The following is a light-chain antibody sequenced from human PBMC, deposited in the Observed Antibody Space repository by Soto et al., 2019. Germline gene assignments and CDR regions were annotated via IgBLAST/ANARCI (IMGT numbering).Light chain of an antibody. V-gene: IGKV1-27*01. J-gene: IGKJ1*01. Sequence: DIPMTQSPSSLSASVGDRVTITCRASQGISNYLAWYQQKPGKVPKLLIYAASTLQSGVPSRFSGSGSGTDFPLTIGRLQPEDVATYDCQKYNSAPWTFGQGTKVEIK. CDR1: QGISNY. CDR2: AAS. CDR3: QKYNSAPWT.